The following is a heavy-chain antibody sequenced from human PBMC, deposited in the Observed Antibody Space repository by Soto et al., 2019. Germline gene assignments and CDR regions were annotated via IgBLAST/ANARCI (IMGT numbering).Heavy chain of an antibody. CDR1: GFIFRNAW. J-gene: IGHJ5*01. V-gene: IGHV3-15*01. Sequence: LVESGGGLVKTGGSIRLSCAASGFIFRNAWMSWVRQAPGKGLEWVGRIKSKISGGTTDYAAPVEGRVAITRDDSKSILYLQLTSLTIEDTAVYFCTSEKGWRQSPLDSWGQGALVTVSS. D-gene: IGHD4-4*01. CDR2: IKSKISGGTT. CDR3: TSEKGWRQSPLDS.